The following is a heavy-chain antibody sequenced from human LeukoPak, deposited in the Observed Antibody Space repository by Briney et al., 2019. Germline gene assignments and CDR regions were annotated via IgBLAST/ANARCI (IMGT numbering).Heavy chain of an antibody. Sequence: SETLSLTCTVSGGSISSYYWSWIRQPPGKGLEWIGYIYYSGSTKYNPSLESRVSMSVDTSKNHFSVRLTSVTAADTAVYYCARNVDTAMVNWGQGTLVTVSS. CDR1: GGSISSYY. CDR3: ARNVDTAMVN. V-gene: IGHV4-59*08. CDR2: IYYSGST. D-gene: IGHD5-18*01. J-gene: IGHJ4*02.